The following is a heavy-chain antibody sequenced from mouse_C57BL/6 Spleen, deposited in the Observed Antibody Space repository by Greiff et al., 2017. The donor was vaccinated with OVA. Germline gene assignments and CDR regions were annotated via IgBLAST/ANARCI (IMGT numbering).Heavy chain of an antibody. CDR2: IDPSDSYT. Sequence: VQLQQPGAELVKPGASVKLSCKASGYTFTSYWMQWVKQRPGQGLEWIGEIDPSDSYTNYNQKFKGKATLTVDTSSSTAYMQLSSLTSEDSAVYYCARDTHYDRKSDYWGKGTTLTVSS. V-gene: IGHV1-50*01. CDR1: GYTFTSYW. D-gene: IGHD2-4*01. J-gene: IGHJ2*01. CDR3: ARDTHYDRKSDY.